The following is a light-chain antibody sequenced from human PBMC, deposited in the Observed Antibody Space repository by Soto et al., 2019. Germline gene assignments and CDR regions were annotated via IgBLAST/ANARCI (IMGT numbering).Light chain of an antibody. J-gene: IGLJ1*01. Sequence: QSALAQSSSASASLGSSIKLTCTLSSGHSTYIIAWHQQQPGKAPRYLMNLEGSGSYNKGSGVPDRFSGSSSGADRYLTISNLQFEDEADYYCETWDTNTRVFGTGTKLTVL. V-gene: IGLV4-60*02. CDR3: ETWDTNTRV. CDR1: SGHSTYI. CDR2: LEGSGSY.